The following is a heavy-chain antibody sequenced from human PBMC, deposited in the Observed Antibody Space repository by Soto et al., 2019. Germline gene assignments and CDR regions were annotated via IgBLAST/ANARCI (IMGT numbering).Heavy chain of an antibody. V-gene: IGHV1-2*02. Sequence: ASVKVSFKASGYTFTGYYMHWLRQAPGQGLEWMGWINPNSGGTNYAQKFQGRVTMTRDTSISSAYMELSRLRSDDTAVYYCARDTRRKAAGNWFDPWGQGTLVTVSS. CDR3: ARDTRRKAAGNWFDP. J-gene: IGHJ5*02. D-gene: IGHD6-13*01. CDR1: GYTFTGYY. CDR2: INPNSGGT.